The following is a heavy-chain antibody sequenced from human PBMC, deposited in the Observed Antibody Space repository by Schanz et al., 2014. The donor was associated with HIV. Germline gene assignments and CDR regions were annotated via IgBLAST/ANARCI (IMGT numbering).Heavy chain of an antibody. Sequence: QLQLVESGGGVVQPGRSQRLSCAASGFTFRRHGMHWVRQAPGQGLEWLAVISPDGSKQHYADSVKGRFTISRDDSRRTLFLQMNSLRPEDTAIYYCARSPDWAGTDAFDIWGQGTMVTVSS. J-gene: IGHJ3*02. V-gene: IGHV3-30*03. CDR1: GFTFRRHG. CDR3: ARSPDWAGTDAFDI. CDR2: ISPDGSKQ. D-gene: IGHD6-19*01.